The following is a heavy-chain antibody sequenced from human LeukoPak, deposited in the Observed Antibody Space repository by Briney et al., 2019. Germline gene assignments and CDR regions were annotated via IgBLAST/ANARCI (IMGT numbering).Heavy chain of an antibody. Sequence: ASVTVCCNSCGYTFTINYKHCERQAPGQGLEWMGMINPSSGSPRYARTVQGRVTMTRDTSTSTVYMEMSSLRSEDTDVYYCARDRGRTKRIDLWGQGTLVTVSS. J-gene: IGHJ5*02. CDR3: ARDRGRTKRIDL. V-gene: IGHV1-46*01. CDR2: INPSSGSP. D-gene: IGHD1-7*01. CDR1: GYTFTINY.